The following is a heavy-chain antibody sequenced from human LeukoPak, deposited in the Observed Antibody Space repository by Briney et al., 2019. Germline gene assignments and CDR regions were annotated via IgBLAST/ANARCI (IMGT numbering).Heavy chain of an antibody. D-gene: IGHD5-24*01. J-gene: IGHJ4*02. V-gene: IGHV4-4*07. Sequence: SDTLSLSCRASGGFIGGYYCSWIRQPAGQGLEWIGRVFTGGNTTYNRSLKSRGTMSIDTFNNQLSLILILVASSYAPAYYCARGDGYNLGYLESWGQGILVSVSS. CDR3: ARGDGYNLGYLES. CDR1: GGFIGGYY. CDR2: VFTGGNT.